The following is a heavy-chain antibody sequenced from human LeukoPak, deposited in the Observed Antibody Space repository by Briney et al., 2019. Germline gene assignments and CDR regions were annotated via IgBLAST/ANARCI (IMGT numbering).Heavy chain of an antibody. J-gene: IGHJ4*02. CDR2: ISVSGGST. CDR1: GLTFSSYA. Sequence: GGSLRLSCAASGLTFSSYAMNRVRQAPGKGLEWVSSISVSGGSTYYADSVKGRFTISRDNCKNTLYLQMDSLRAGDTAVYYCAEGYSYADYWGQGTLVTVSS. D-gene: IGHD5-18*01. V-gene: IGHV3-23*01. CDR3: AEGYSYADY.